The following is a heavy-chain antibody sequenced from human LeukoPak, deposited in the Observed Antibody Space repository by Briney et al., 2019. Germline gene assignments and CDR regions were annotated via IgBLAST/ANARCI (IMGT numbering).Heavy chain of an antibody. Sequence: GGSLRLSCAASGFTFSSYSMNWVRQAPGKGLEWVSYISSSSSTIYYADSVKGRFTISRDNAKNSLYLQMNSLRAEDTAVYYCARVYCSSTSCYWDYWGQGTLVTVSS. V-gene: IGHV3-48*01. CDR3: ARVYCSSTSCYWDY. D-gene: IGHD2-2*01. J-gene: IGHJ4*02. CDR2: ISSSSSTI. CDR1: GFTFSSYS.